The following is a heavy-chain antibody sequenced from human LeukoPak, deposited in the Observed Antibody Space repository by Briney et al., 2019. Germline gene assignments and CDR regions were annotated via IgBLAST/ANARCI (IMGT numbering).Heavy chain of an antibody. Sequence: GGSLRLSCAASGFTFSSYAMHWVRQAPGKGLEWVAVISYDGSNKYYADSVKGRFTISRDNSKSTLYLQMNSLRAEDTAVYYCARDLDAFDIWGQGTMVTVSS. CDR1: GFTFSSYA. V-gene: IGHV3-30-3*01. J-gene: IGHJ3*02. CDR3: ARDLDAFDI. CDR2: ISYDGSNK.